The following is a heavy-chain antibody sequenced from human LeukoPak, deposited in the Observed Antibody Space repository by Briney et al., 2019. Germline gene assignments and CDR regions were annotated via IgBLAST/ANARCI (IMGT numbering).Heavy chain of an antibody. CDR3: ARDRTTVTSHYYYYYMDV. J-gene: IGHJ6*03. CDR2: ISSSSSCI. D-gene: IGHD4-17*01. Sequence: PGGSLRLSCAAPGFTFSSYSMNWVRQAPGKGLEWVSSISSSSSCIYYADSVKGRFTIFRDNAKNSLYLQMNSLRAEDTAVYYCARDRTTVTSHYYYYYMDVWGKGTTVTVSS. V-gene: IGHV3-21*01. CDR1: GFTFSSYS.